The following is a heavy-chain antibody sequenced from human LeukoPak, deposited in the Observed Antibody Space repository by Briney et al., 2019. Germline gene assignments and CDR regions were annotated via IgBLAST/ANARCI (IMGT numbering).Heavy chain of an antibody. Sequence: GGSLRLSCAASGFTFSSYGMHWVRQAPDKGLEWVAVISYDGSNKYYADSVKGRFTISSENSKNSPYLQMNSLRAEDTAVYYCAKDPGVRWSLDYFDYWGQGTLVTVSS. J-gene: IGHJ4*02. CDR3: AKDPGVRWSLDYFDY. CDR2: ISYDGSNK. V-gene: IGHV3-30*18. CDR1: GFTFSSYG. D-gene: IGHD3-3*01.